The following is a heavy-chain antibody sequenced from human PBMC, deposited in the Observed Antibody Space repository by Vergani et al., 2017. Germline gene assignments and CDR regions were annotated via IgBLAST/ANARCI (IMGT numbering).Heavy chain of an antibody. CDR1: GGSISSYY. J-gene: IGHJ5*02. Sequence: QVQLQESGPGLVKPSETLSLTCTVSGGSISSYYWSWIRQPPGKGLEWIGYIYYSGSTNYNPSLKSRVTISVDTSKNQFALKRSSVTAADTAVYYCARKDSSSWYGGGNWFDPWGQGTLVTVSS. CDR2: IYYSGST. D-gene: IGHD6-13*01. CDR3: ARKDSSSWYGGGNWFDP. V-gene: IGHV4-59*01.